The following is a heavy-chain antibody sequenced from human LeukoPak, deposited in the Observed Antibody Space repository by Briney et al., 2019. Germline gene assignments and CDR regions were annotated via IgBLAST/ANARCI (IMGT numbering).Heavy chain of an antibody. Sequence: GGSLRLSCAASGFTFGSYEMNWVRQAPGKGLEWVSYISSSGSTIYYADSLKGRFTISRDNAKNSLYLQMNSLRAEDTAVYYCARAHYYDSSGLDFWGQGTLVTVSS. CDR1: GFTFGSYE. CDR3: ARAHYYDSSGLDF. J-gene: IGHJ4*02. CDR2: ISSSGSTI. V-gene: IGHV3-48*03. D-gene: IGHD3-22*01.